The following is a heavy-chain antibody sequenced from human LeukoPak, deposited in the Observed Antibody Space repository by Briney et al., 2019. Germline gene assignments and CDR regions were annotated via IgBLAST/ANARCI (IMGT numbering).Heavy chain of an antibody. CDR1: GFTFSSYS. Sequence: GGSLRLSCAASGFTFSSYSMNWVRQAPGKGLEWVSSISSSSSYIYYADSVKGRFTISRDNAKNSLYLQMNSLRAEDTAVYYCARDSGRGYSGYDYIDYWGQGTLVTVSS. CDR2: ISSSSSYI. V-gene: IGHV3-21*01. J-gene: IGHJ4*02. CDR3: ARDSGRGYSGYDYIDY. D-gene: IGHD5-12*01.